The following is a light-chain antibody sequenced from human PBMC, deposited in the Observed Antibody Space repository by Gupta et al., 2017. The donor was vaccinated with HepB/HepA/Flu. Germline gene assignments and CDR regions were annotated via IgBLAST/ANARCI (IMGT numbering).Light chain of an antibody. V-gene: IGKV2-28*01. Sequence: DSVMTQSPLSLPATPGEPASISCRSSQSLLHSNGYNYLDWYLQKPGQSPQLLIYLGSNRASGVPDRFSGSGSGTDFTLKISRVEAEDVGVYYCMQALQSPWTFGQGTKVEIK. CDR1: QSLLHSNGYNY. J-gene: IGKJ1*01. CDR2: LGS. CDR3: MQALQSPWT.